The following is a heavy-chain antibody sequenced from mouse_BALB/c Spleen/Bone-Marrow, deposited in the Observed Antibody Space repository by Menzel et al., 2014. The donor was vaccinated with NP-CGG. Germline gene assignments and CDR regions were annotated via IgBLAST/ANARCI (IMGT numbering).Heavy chain of an antibody. CDR1: GYTFTSYY. CDR3: TRLPH. Sequence: QMQLKQSGAELVKPGASVKLSCKASGYTFTSYYMYWVKQRPGQGLEWIGEINPSNGGTNFNEKFKSRATLTVDKSSSTAYMQLSSLTSEDSAVYYCTRLPHWGQGTSVTVSS. V-gene: IGHV1S81*02. CDR2: INPSNGGT. J-gene: IGHJ4*01. D-gene: IGHD5-1*01.